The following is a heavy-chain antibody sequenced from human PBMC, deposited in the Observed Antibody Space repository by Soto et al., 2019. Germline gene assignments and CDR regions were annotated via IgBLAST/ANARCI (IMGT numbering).Heavy chain of an antibody. CDR1: AFTFSTYW. Sequence: GGSLRLSCAASAFTFSTYWMHWVRQAPGKGLVWVSRINSDGSTTTYADSVKGRFTISRDNAKNTLYLQMNSLSVEDTAVYYCARDPEWDGNHFDIWGQGTMVTVSS. J-gene: IGHJ3*02. D-gene: IGHD1-26*01. CDR2: INSDGSTT. CDR3: ARDPEWDGNHFDI. V-gene: IGHV3-74*01.